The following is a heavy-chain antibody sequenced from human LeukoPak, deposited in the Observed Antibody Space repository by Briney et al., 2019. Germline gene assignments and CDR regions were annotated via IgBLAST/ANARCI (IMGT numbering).Heavy chain of an antibody. J-gene: IGHJ6*03. D-gene: IGHD5-18*01. Sequence: GGSLRLSCAASGFTFSSYAMSWVRQAPGKGLEWVSAISGSGGSTYYADSVKGRFTISRDNSKNTLYLQMNSLRAEDTAVYYCAKAAQHGYSYGFLNYYMDVWGKGTTVTVSS. CDR1: GFTFSSYA. CDR2: ISGSGGST. V-gene: IGHV3-23*01. CDR3: AKAAQHGYSYGFLNYYMDV.